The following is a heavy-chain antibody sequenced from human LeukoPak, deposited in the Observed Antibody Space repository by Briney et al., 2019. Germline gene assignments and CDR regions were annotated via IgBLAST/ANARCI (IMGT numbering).Heavy chain of an antibody. CDR3: TTDSYYDILTGYYLPGY. CDR2: IKSKTDGGTT. Sequence: GGSLRLSCAASGFTFSNAWMSWVRQAPGKGLEWVGRIKSKTDGGTTDYAAPVKGRFTISRDDSKNTPYLQMNSLKTEDTAVYYRTTDSYYDILTGYYLPGYWGQGTLVTVSS. V-gene: IGHV3-15*01. CDR1: GFTFSNAW. D-gene: IGHD3-9*01. J-gene: IGHJ4*02.